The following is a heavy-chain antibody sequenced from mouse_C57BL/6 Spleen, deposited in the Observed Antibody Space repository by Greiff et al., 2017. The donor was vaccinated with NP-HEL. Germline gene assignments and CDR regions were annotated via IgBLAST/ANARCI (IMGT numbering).Heavy chain of an antibody. J-gene: IGHJ4*01. CDR1: GFTFSDYG. CDR2: ISSGSSTI. CDR3: ARPRPYDEFAMDY. V-gene: IGHV5-17*01. D-gene: IGHD2-12*01. Sequence: EVQRVASCGCLFHPLGSLKLSCAASGFTFSDYGMHWVRQAPEKGLEWVAYISSGSSTIYYADTVKGRFTISRDNAKNTLFLQMTSLRSEDTAMYYCARPRPYDEFAMDYWGQGTSVTVSS.